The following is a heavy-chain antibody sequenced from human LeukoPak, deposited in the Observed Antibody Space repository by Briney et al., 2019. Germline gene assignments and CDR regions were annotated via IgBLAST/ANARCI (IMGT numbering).Heavy chain of an antibody. CDR2: IIPIFGTA. CDR1: GGTFSSYA. J-gene: IGHJ5*02. D-gene: IGHD3-22*01. V-gene: IGHV1-69*06. Sequence: ASVKVSCKASGGTFSSYAISWVRQAPGQGLEWMGGIIPIFGTANYAQKFQGRVTITVDKSTSTAYMELSSLRSEDTAVYYCARDRDDSSGYSAFDPWGQGTLVTVSS. CDR3: ARDRDDSSGYSAFDP.